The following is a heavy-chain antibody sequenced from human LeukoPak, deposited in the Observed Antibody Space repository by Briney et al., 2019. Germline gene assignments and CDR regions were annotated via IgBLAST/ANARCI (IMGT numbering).Heavy chain of an antibody. CDR1: GFTFSGSA. V-gene: IGHV3-73*01. J-gene: IGHJ4*02. CDR3: TSSDYGSGSRVDY. CDR2: IRSKANSYAT. D-gene: IGHD3-10*01. Sequence: PGGSLRLSCAASGFTFSGSAMHWVRQASGKGLEWVGRIRSKANSYATAYAASVKGRFTISRDDSKNTAYLQMNGLKTEDTAVYYCTSSDYGSGSRVDYWGQGTLVTVSS.